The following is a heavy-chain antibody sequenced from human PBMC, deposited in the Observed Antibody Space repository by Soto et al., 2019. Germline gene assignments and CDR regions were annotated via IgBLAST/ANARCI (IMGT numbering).Heavy chain of an antibody. V-gene: IGHV3-23*01. CDR3: AKVTKRSAAGGYEYHKYGMEG. CDR2: ISGSGGSS. J-gene: IGHJ6*01. CDR1: GFAFSTYA. Sequence: SVGSVRLSCAAAGFAFSTYAMTCVRHSPGKGLEWGSVISGSGGSSYYAASVKGRFTISRDNSKNTLFLQMNGLRAEDTAVYYCAKVTKRSAAGGYEYHKYGMEGWGQGTTVTVSS. D-gene: IGHD5-12*01.